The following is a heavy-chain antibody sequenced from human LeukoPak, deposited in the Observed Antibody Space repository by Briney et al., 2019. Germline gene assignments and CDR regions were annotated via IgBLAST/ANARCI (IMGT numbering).Heavy chain of an antibody. CDR1: GGSISSYY. J-gene: IGHJ6*03. Sequence: SETLSLTCTVSGGSISSYYGSWIRQPPGKGLEWIGYIYYSGSTNYNPSLKSRVTISVDTSKNQFSLKLSSVTAADTAVYYCARGHGLGSYYKIYYYCYMDVWGKGTTVTISS. CDR3: ARGHGLGSYYKIYYYCYMDV. D-gene: IGHD3-10*01. CDR2: IYYSGST. V-gene: IGHV4-59*01.